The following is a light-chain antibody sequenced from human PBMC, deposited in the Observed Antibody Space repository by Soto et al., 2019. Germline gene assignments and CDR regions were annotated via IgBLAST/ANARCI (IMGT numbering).Light chain of an antibody. CDR1: QGIGVY. J-gene: IGKJ4*01. CDR3: QKYNSAPLT. V-gene: IGKV1-27*01. Sequence: DIQMTQSPSSLSASLGDRVTITCRASQGIGVYLAWFQQKPGKVLKLLIYAASALQSGVPSRFSCSGSGTEFTLTISSLQPEGFASYYCQKYNSAPLTFGGGTKVEIK. CDR2: AAS.